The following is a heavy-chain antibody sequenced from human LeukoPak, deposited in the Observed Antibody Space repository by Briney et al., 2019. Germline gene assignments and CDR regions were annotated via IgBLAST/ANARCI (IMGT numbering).Heavy chain of an antibody. CDR3: AKSSVAGTGDY. V-gene: IGHV3-23*01. J-gene: IGHJ4*02. Sequence: PGGSLRLSCAASGFDFSTQWMSWVRQAPGKGLEWVSAIGGSGGSTYYADSVKGRFTISRDNSKNTLYLQMNSLRAEDTAVYYCAKSSVAGTGDYWGQGTLVTVSS. CDR2: IGGSGGST. D-gene: IGHD6-19*01. CDR1: GFDFSTQW.